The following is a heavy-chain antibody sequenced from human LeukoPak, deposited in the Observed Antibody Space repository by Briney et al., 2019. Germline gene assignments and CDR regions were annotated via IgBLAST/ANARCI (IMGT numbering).Heavy chain of an antibody. CDR3: ARDTYDFWSGYFTGWLDP. V-gene: IGHV6-1*01. Sequence: SQTLSLTCAISGDSVSSNSAAWSWIRQSPSRGLEWLGRTYYRSKWYNDYAVSVKSRITINPDTSKNQFSLQLNSVTPEDTAVYYCARDTYDFWSGYFTGWLDPWGQGTLVTVSS. D-gene: IGHD3-3*01. CDR1: GDSVSSNSAA. CDR2: TYYRSKWYN. J-gene: IGHJ5*02.